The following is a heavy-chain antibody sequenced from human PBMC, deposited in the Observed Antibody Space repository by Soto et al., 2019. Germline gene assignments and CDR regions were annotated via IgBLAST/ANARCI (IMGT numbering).Heavy chain of an antibody. Sequence: ASVKVSCKASGYTFTGYYMHWVRQAPGQGLEWMGWINPNSGGTNYAQKFQGWVTMTRDTSISTAYMELSRLRSDDTAVYYCARDPRRYSGYDLALGYYYGMDVWGQGTTVTVSS. CDR2: INPNSGGT. CDR3: ARDPRRYSGYDLALGYYYGMDV. V-gene: IGHV1-2*04. CDR1: GYTFTGYY. D-gene: IGHD5-12*01. J-gene: IGHJ6*02.